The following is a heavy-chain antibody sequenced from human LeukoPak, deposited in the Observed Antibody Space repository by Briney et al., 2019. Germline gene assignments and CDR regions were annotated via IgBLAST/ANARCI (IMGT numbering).Heavy chain of an antibody. D-gene: IGHD3-16*01. V-gene: IGHV3-21*01. J-gene: IGHJ4*02. Sequence: GGSLRLSCAASGFTFSSYSMNWVRQAPGKGLEWVSSISTSSSYIYYADSVKGRFTISRHNAKNSLYLQMNSLRAEDTAVYYCARTALFGGRLTTPGLDYWGQGTLVTVSS. CDR2: ISTSSSYI. CDR1: GFTFSSYS. CDR3: ARTALFGGRLTTPGLDY.